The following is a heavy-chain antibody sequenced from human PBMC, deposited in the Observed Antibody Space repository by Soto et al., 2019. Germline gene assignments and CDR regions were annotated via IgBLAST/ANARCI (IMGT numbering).Heavy chain of an antibody. J-gene: IGHJ5*02. D-gene: IGHD3-10*01. CDR2: ISGSGGST. V-gene: IGHV3-23*01. CDR1: GFTFSSYA. CDR3: ASILWFGELSPTGGFDP. Sequence: ESLRLSCAASGFTFSSYAMSWVRQAPGKGLEWVSAISGSGGSTYYADSVKGRFTISRDNSKNTLYLQMNSLRAEDTAVYYCASILWFGELSPTGGFDPWGQGTLVTVSS.